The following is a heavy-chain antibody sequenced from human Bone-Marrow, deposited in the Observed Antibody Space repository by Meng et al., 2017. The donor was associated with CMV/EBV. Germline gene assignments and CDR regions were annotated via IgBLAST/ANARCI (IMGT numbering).Heavy chain of an antibody. CDR2: IRYDGSNK. V-gene: IGHV3-30*02. D-gene: IGHD2-2*02. CDR3: ARDWCGYCSSTSCYICYGMDV. J-gene: IGHJ6*02. Sequence: GESLKISCAASGFTFSSYGMHWVRQAPGKGLEWVAFIRYDGSNKYYADSVKGRFTISRDNSKNTPYLQMNSLRAEDTAVYYCARDWCGYCSSTSCYICYGMDVWGQGTTVTVSS. CDR1: GFTFSSYG.